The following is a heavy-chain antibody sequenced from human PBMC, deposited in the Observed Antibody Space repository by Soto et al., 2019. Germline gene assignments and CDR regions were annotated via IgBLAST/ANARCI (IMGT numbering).Heavy chain of an antibody. CDR3: ARGLAVVPVVGARAVDV. CDR2: INAGNGNT. Sequence: GXSVKVSCKASGYTFTTYAIHWVRQAPGGSLEWMGWINAGNGNTKFSPKFQGRVTISRDTSASTAYMDLGSLTSEDTALYYCARGLAVVPVVGARAVDVWGQGTLVTVSS. CDR1: GYTFTTYA. J-gene: IGHJ4*02. D-gene: IGHD3-3*01. V-gene: IGHV1-3*01.